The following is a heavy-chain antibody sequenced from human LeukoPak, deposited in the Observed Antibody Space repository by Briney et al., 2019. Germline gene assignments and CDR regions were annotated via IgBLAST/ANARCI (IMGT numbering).Heavy chain of an antibody. CDR1: SGSITSYY. D-gene: IGHD6-13*01. CDR2: IYYSGST. CDR3: ARTPLGDSSSWPYYFHY. J-gene: IGHJ4*02. V-gene: IGHV4-59*01. Sequence: PSETLSLTCTVSSGSITSYYWSWIRQPPGKGLEWIGYIYYSGSTNYNPSLKSRVTISVDTSKKQFSLKLSSVTAADTAVYSCARTPLGDSSSWPYYFHYWGQGTLVTVSS.